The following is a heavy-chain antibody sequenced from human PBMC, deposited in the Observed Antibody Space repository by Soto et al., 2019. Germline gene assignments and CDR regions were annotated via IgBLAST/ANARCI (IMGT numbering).Heavy chain of an antibody. Sequence: PGGSLRLSCAASGFTFSSYAMHWVRQAPGKGLEWVAVISYDGSNKYYADSVKGRFTISRDNSKNTLYLQMNSLRAEDTAVYYCARGASAYCSSTSCYDGGAYYYYYGMDVWGQGTTVTVSS. V-gene: IGHV3-30-3*01. D-gene: IGHD2-2*01. CDR1: GFTFSSYA. CDR3: ARGASAYCSSTSCYDGGAYYYYYGMDV. J-gene: IGHJ6*02. CDR2: ISYDGSNK.